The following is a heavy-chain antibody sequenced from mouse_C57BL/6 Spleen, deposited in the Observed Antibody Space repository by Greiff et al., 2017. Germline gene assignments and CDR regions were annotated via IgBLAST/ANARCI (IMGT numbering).Heavy chain of an antibody. CDR2: IYPGDGDT. J-gene: IGHJ4*01. CDR3: ARKLRGAMDY. Sequence: VQLQESGAELVKPGASVKISCKASGYAFSSYWMNWVKQRPGKGLEWIGQIYPGDGDTNFNGKFKGKATLTADKSSSTAYMQLSSLTSEDSAVYFCARKLRGAMDYWGQGTSVTVSS. V-gene: IGHV1-80*01. D-gene: IGHD1-1*01. CDR1: GYAFSSYW.